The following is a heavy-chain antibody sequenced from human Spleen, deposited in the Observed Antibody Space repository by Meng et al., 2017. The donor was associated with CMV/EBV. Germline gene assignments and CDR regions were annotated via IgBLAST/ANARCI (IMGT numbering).Heavy chain of an antibody. CDR2: IYTSGST. Sequence: QVQLQHGGEGLLKPSDTLSPTVTVAGGSISSYYWSWLRQPAGKGLEWIGRIYTSGSTNYNPSLKSRVTMSVDTSKNQFSLKLSSVTAADTAVYYCARGKGYSSGHWDYWGQGTLVTVSS. CDR3: ARGKGYSSGHWDY. CDR1: GGSISSYY. V-gene: IGHV4-59*10. J-gene: IGHJ4*02. D-gene: IGHD6-19*01.